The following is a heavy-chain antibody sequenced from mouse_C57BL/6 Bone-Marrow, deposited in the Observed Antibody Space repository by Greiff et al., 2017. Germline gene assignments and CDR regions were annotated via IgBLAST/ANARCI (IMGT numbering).Heavy chain of an antibody. Sequence: QVQLQQSGPELVKPGASVKISCKASGYTFTDYYINWVKQRPGQGLEWIGWIFPGSGSTYYNEKFKGKATLTVDKSSSTDYRLLSSLTSEDSAVYVCARSYYSNPFAYWGQGTLVTVSA. J-gene: IGHJ3*01. CDR2: IFPGSGST. D-gene: IGHD2-5*01. CDR1: GYTFTDYY. CDR3: ARSYYSNPFAY. V-gene: IGHV1-75*01.